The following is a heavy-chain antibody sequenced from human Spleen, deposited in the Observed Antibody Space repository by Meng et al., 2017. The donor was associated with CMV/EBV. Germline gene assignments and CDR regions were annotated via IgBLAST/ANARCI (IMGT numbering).Heavy chain of an antibody. CDR2: IRFDGSNQ. CDR3: ARDLWDGSGSFPSHY. CDR1: GFTFITYG. Sequence: GGSLRLSCAASGFTFITYGMHWVRQAPGKGLEWVSFIRFDGSNQYYADSVKGRFTISRDNSKNTMYLQMNTLRAEDTAVYYCARDLWDGSGSFPSHYWGQGTLVTVSS. J-gene: IGHJ4*02. D-gene: IGHD3-10*01. V-gene: IGHV3-30*02.